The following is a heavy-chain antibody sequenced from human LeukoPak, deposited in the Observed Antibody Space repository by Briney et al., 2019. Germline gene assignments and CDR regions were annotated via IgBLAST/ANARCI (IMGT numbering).Heavy chain of an antibody. V-gene: IGHV3-7*01. CDR1: GFTFSSYW. CDR2: IKQDGSEK. CDR3: ASGKTYYYDSSGYYDY. Sequence: GGSLRLSCAASGFTFSSYWMSWVRQAPGKGLEWVANIKQDGSEKYYVDSVKGRFTISRDNAKNSLYLQMNSLRAEDTAVYYCASGKTYYYDSSGYYDYWGQGTLVTVSS. D-gene: IGHD3-22*01. J-gene: IGHJ4*02.